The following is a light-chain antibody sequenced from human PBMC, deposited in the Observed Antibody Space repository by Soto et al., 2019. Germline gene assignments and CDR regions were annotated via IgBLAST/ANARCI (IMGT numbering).Light chain of an antibody. CDR3: QQYYILPWT. J-gene: IGKJ1*01. CDR2: WAS. V-gene: IGKV4-1*01. CDR1: QSVLYRSNNKNY. Sequence: DIVMTQSPDSLAVSLGERATINCKSSQSVLYRSNNKNYLAWYQQKPGRLPKLLISWASTRESGVPDRFSGSGSGTGFTLTISSLQAEDVAIYYCQQYYILPWTFGQGTKVEIK.